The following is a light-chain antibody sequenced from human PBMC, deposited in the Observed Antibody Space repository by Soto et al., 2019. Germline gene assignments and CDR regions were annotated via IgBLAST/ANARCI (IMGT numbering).Light chain of an antibody. CDR1: QSISSY. V-gene: IGKV3-11*01. J-gene: IGKJ4*01. CDR3: QQRSNWPLT. Sequence: EILLTQSPATLSLSPGERATLSCRASQSISSYLAWYQQKPGQAPRLLIQDVSNRATGIPARFSGSGSGTDFTLTISSLEPEDSAVYYCQQRSNWPLTFGGGTKVDIK. CDR2: DVS.